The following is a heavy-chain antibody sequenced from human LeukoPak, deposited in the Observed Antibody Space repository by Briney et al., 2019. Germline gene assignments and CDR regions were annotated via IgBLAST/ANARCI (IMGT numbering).Heavy chain of an antibody. CDR2: IYTSGST. Sequence: SETLSLTCTVSGGSISSYYWSWIRQPAGKGLEWIGRIYTSGSTNYNPSLKSRVTMSVDTSKNQFSLKLSSVTAADTAVYYCARATYYYDSSGYSAWFDYWGQGTLVTVSS. CDR1: GGSISSYY. V-gene: IGHV4-4*07. J-gene: IGHJ4*02. D-gene: IGHD3-22*01. CDR3: ARATYYYDSSGYSAWFDY.